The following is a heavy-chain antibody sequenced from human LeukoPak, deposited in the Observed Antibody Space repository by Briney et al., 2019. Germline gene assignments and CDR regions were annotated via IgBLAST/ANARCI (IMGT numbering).Heavy chain of an antibody. CDR3: ARDRSEVLRYFDPRGYGMDV. CDR2: INPNSGGT. V-gene: IGHV1-2*02. CDR1: GYTFTGYY. D-gene: IGHD3-9*01. J-gene: IGHJ6*02. Sequence: ASVKVSCKASGYTFTGYYVHWVRQAPGQGLEWMGWINPNSGGTNYAQKFQGRVTMTRDTSISTAYMELSRLRSDDTAVYYCARDRSEVLRYFDPRGYGMDVWGQGTTVTVSS.